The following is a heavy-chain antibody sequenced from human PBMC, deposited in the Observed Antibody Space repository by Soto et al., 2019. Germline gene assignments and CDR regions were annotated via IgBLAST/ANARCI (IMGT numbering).Heavy chain of an antibody. Sequence: GGSLRLSCAASGFTFSSYSMNWVRQAPGKGLEWVSSISSSSSYIYYADSVKGRFTISRDNAKNSLYLQMNSLRAEDTAVYYCARDPAPHVYSSSWYGWFDPWGQGTLVTVSS. D-gene: IGHD6-13*01. CDR2: ISSSSSYI. V-gene: IGHV3-21*01. CDR3: ARDPAPHVYSSSWYGWFDP. J-gene: IGHJ5*02. CDR1: GFTFSSYS.